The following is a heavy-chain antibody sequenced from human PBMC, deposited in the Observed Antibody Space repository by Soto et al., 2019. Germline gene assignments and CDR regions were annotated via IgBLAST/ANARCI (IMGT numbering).Heavy chain of an antibody. J-gene: IGHJ6*02. Sequence: PGESLKISCKGSGYSFTSYWISWVRQMPGEGLEWMGRIDPSDSYTNYSPSFQGHVTISADKSISTAYPQWSSLKASDTAMYYCARRPVYYYYGMDVWGQGTTVTVSS. V-gene: IGHV5-10-1*01. CDR1: GYSFTSYW. CDR3: ARRPVYYYYGMDV. CDR2: IDPSDSYT.